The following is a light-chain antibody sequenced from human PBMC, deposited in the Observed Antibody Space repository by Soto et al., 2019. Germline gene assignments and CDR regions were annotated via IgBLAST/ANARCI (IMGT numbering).Light chain of an antibody. CDR1: QSVSEY. CDR2: DSS. J-gene: IGKJ2*01. CDR3: QQRDKWPYL. V-gene: IGKV3-11*01. Sequence: EVVLTQSPGTLSLSPGERATLSCRASQSVSEYLAWYQQRPGQAPRLLIFDSSNRATGIPARFTGSGSGTDYTLTISSLEPEDFAVYYCQQRDKWPYLFGQGTKLEIK.